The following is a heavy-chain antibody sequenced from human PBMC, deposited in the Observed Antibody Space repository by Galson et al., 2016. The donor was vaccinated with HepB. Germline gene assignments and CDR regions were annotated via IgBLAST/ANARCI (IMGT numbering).Heavy chain of an antibody. D-gene: IGHD3-16*01. CDR3: ARAEGGGRSYYYGMDV. J-gene: IGHJ6*02. CDR2: IRQEGSEK. V-gene: IGHV3-7*01. CDR1: GFTFSSFW. Sequence: SLRLSCAASGFTFSSFWMSWVRQAPGRGLEWVASIRQEGSEKYYLDSVKGRFTISRDNAKNSLYLQINSLRAEDTAVFYCARAEGGGRSYYYGMDVWGQGTTVAVSS.